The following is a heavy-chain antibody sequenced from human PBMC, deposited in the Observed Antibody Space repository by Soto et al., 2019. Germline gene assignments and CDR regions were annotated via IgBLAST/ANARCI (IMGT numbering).Heavy chain of an antibody. D-gene: IGHD3-3*01. CDR2: IYWDDDK. CDR3: AHRVLRTVFGLVTTTAIYFDF. CDR1: GFSLTTSGVG. J-gene: IGHJ4*02. V-gene: IGHV2-5*02. Sequence: QITLNESGPTQVKPRQTLTLTCTFSGFSLTTSGVGVGWIRQSPGKAPEWLAIIYWDDDKRYSPSLKSRLTITNDTSKKHVVLTMADLDPADTATYYCAHRVLRTVFGLVTTTAIYFDFWGQGTPVAVSS.